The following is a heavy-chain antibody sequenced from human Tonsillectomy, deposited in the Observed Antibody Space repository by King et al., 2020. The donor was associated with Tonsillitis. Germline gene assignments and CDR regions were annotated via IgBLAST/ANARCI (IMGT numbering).Heavy chain of an antibody. V-gene: IGHV3-48*04. CDR3: TRDWAY. J-gene: IGHJ4*02. CDR2: ISTSGTI. Sequence: VQLVESGGGLVQPGGSLRLSCAASGFTFSTYGVNWVRQAPAKGLEWVSYISTSGTIYYADSVKGRFTISSDNAKNSLYLQMNSLRAEDTAVYYCTRDWAYWGQGTLVTVSS. CDR1: GFTFSTYG. D-gene: IGHD3-16*01.